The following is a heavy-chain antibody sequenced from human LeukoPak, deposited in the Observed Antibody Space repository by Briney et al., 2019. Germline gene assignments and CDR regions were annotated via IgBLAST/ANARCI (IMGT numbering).Heavy chain of an antibody. J-gene: IGHJ4*02. CDR1: GFTFSSYW. CDR3: ARVIGGIAARRYYFDY. Sequence: GGSLRLSCAASGFTFSSYWMSWVRQAPGKGLEWVANIKQDGSEKYYVDSVKGRFTISRDNAKNSLYLQMNSLRAEDTAVYYCARVIGGIAARRYYFDYWGQGTLVTVSS. V-gene: IGHV3-7*01. D-gene: IGHD6-6*01. CDR2: IKQDGSEK.